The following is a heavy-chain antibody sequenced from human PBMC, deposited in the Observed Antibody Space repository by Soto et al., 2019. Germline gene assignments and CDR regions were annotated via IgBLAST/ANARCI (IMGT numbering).Heavy chain of an antibody. CDR3: ARRMTWSLWCFDL. J-gene: IGHJ2*01. CDR1: GYTFKDYD. V-gene: IGHV1-8*01. Sequence: QVQLLPSGAEVKKPGTSVRVSCRASGYTFKDYDINWVRRAPGQGLEWMGWMNPNSGNTAYARKFHDRITMTRSVSARTAFMELSSLTPEDTAVYYCARRMTWSLWCFDLWGSGTQVTVSS. D-gene: IGHD3-3*01. CDR2: MNPNSGNT.